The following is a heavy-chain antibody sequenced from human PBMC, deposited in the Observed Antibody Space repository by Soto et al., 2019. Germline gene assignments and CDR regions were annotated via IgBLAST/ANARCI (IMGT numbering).Heavy chain of an antibody. J-gene: IGHJ6*02. V-gene: IGHV1-69*01. D-gene: IGHD2-2*01. Sequence: QVQVVQSGAEVKKPGSSVKVSCKASGGTFSSYAISWVRQAPGQGLEWMGGIIPISGTANYAQKFQGRVTITADESTSTAYMELSSLRSEDTAGYYCASSQGSSTSLEIYYYYYYGMDVWGQGTTVTVSS. CDR1: GGTFSSYA. CDR2: IIPISGTA. CDR3: ASSQGSSTSLEIYYYYYYGMDV.